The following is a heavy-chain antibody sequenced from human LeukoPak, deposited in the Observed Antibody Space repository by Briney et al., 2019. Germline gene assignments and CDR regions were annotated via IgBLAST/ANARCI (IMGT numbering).Heavy chain of an antibody. CDR1: GFTFSSYW. CDR2: IYSDGSST. D-gene: IGHD5-24*01. Sequence: GGSLRLSCAASGFTFSSYWMHWVRQAPGKGLVWVSRIYSDGSSTSYADSVKGRFTISRDNAKNSLFLQMNSLRAEDTAVYYCARDMLEMEARYFDYWGQGTLVTVSS. V-gene: IGHV3-74*01. CDR3: ARDMLEMEARYFDY. J-gene: IGHJ4*02.